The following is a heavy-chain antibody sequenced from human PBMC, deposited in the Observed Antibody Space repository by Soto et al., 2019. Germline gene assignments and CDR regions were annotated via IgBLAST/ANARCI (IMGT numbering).Heavy chain of an antibody. D-gene: IGHD2-15*01. CDR1: GFTFSSYS. V-gene: IGHV3-48*02. Sequence: EVQLVESGGGLVQPGGSLRLSCAASGFTFSSYSMNWVRQAPGKGLEWVSYISSSSSTIYYADSVKGRFTISRDNAKNSLYLQMNRLRDEGTAVYYCARGPLYCSGGSCYSHFDYWGQGTLVTVSS. J-gene: IGHJ4*02. CDR2: ISSSSSTI. CDR3: ARGPLYCSGGSCYSHFDY.